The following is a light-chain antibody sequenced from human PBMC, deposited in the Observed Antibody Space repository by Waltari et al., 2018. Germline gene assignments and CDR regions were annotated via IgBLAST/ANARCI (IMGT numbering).Light chain of an antibody. Sequence: EIVLTQSPVTLSLSPGERATLSCKTSQSVGDFLAWYQQRPGQAPRLLIYDASPRAAGIPARFSGSGSGTDFTLTISSLESEDSAVYYCQQRNSWPLTFGPGTTV. CDR2: DAS. V-gene: IGKV3-11*01. CDR1: QSVGDF. CDR3: QQRNSWPLT. J-gene: IGKJ3*01.